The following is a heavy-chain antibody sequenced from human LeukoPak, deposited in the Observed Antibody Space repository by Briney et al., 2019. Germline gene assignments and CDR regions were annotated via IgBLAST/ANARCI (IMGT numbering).Heavy chain of an antibody. CDR2: IYYSGST. D-gene: IGHD2-2*01. Sequence: SETLSLTCTVSGGSISSSSYYWGWIRQPPGKGLEWIGSIYYSGSTYYNPSLKSRVTISVDTSKNQFSLKLSSVTAADTAVYYCARKYQLLGWQYYFDYWGQGTLVTVSS. CDR3: ARKYQLLGWQYYFDY. J-gene: IGHJ4*02. V-gene: IGHV4-39*01. CDR1: GGSISSSSYY.